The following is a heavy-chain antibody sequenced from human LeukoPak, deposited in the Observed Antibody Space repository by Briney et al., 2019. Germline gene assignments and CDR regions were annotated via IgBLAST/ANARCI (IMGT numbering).Heavy chain of an antibody. CDR2: IYTSGST. D-gene: IGHD2-2*01. V-gene: IGHV4-4*07. Sequence: PSETLSLTCTVSGGSNSSYYWSWIRQPAGKGLEWIGRIYTSGSTNYNPSLKSRVTMSVDTSKNQFSLKLSSVTAADTAVYYCARDYCSSTSCYGIFDYWGQGTLVTVSS. J-gene: IGHJ4*02. CDR1: GGSNSSYY. CDR3: ARDYCSSTSCYGIFDY.